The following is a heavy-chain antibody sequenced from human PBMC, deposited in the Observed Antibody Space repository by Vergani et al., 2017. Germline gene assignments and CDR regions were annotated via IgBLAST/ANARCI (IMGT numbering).Heavy chain of an antibody. Sequence: QVQLQESGPGLVKPSETLSLTCTVSGYSISSGYYWGWIRQPPGKGLEWIGSIYHSGSTYYNPSLKSRVTISVDTSKNQFSLKLSSVTAADQAVYYCARDSGGYVWASYEAWFDPWGQGTLVTVSS. CDR1: GYSISSGYY. J-gene: IGHJ5*02. CDR2: IYHSGST. V-gene: IGHV4-38-2*02. D-gene: IGHD3-16*01. CDR3: ARDSGGYVWASYEAWFDP.